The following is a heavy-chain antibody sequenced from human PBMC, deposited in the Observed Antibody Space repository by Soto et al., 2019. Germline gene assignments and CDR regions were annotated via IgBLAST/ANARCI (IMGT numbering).Heavy chain of an antibody. J-gene: IGHJ4*02. D-gene: IGHD3-10*01. CDR1: GYTFTRYA. CDR3: ARAAGATPKLDY. CDR2: INAGSGFA. V-gene: IGHV1-3*01. Sequence: QVQLVQSGAEVKKPGASVKVSCKASGYTFTRYAIHWVRQDPGQRLEWMGWINAGSGFAKYSQKFQGGVTITRDTAGTTADKEPSPLTTEDPAVDSSARAAGATPKLDYWGQGTLVTVSS.